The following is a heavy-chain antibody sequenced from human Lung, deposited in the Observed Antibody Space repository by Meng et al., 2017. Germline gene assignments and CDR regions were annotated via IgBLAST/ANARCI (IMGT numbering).Heavy chain of an antibody. J-gene: IGHJ2*01. V-gene: IGHV3-30*01. CDR2: MSFDGAQI. CDR1: GFTFNTYA. CDR3: ARDKPPNDV. Sequence: QVGLGGSGGGVVQPGGSLRLSCAASGFTFNTYAMHWVRQAPGKGLEWVSLMSFDGAQIYYSDSVRGRFTISRDNSKNTLYLQMNSLRAEDTAVYYCARDKPPNDVWGRGTLVTVSS.